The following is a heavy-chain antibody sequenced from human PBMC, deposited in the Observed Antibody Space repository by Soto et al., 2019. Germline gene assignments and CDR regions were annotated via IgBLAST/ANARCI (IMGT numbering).Heavy chain of an antibody. CDR2: IYYSGST. J-gene: IGHJ5*02. D-gene: IGHD2-2*01. Sequence: TSETLSLTCTVSGGSISSYYWSWIRQPPGKGLEWIGYIYYSGSTNYNPSLKSRVTISVDTSKNQFSLKLSSVTAADTAVYYCARVLPRVPAAKRWFDPWGQGTLVTVSS. V-gene: IGHV4-59*01. CDR3: ARVLPRVPAAKRWFDP. CDR1: GGSISSYY.